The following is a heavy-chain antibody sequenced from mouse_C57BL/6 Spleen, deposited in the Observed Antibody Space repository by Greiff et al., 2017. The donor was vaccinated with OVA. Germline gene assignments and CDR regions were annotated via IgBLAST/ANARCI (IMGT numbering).Heavy chain of an antibody. V-gene: IGHV3-6*01. CDR1: GYSITSGYY. D-gene: IGHD1-1*01. J-gene: IGHJ1*03. CDR3: ARDYYGSSYGYWYFDV. Sequence: DVQLQESGPGLVKPSQSLSLTCSVTGYSITSGYYWNWIRQFPGNKLEWMGYISYDGSNNYNPSLKNRISITRDTSKNQFFLKLNSVTTEDTATYYCARDYYGSSYGYWYFDVWGTGTTVTVSS. CDR2: ISYDGSN.